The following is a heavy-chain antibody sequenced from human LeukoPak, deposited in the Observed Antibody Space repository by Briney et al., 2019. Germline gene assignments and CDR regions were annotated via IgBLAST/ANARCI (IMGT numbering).Heavy chain of an antibody. CDR1: GFTFSSYS. J-gene: IGHJ3*02. V-gene: IGHV3-48*01. Sequence: GGSLRLSCAASGFTFSSYSMNWVRQAPGKGLEWVSYISSSSSTIYYADSVKGRFTISRDNSKNTLYLQMNSLRAEDTAVYYCAKDVAATSWGAFDIWGQGTMVTVSS. CDR3: AKDVAATSWGAFDI. CDR2: ISSSSSTI. D-gene: IGHD6-19*01.